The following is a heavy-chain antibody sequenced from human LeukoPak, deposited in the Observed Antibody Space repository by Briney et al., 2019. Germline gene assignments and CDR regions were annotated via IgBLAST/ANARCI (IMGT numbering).Heavy chain of an antibody. CDR1: GFTFSSYE. CDR2: ISSSGSTI. CDR3: ARVLYDGSGTYTADLFDY. J-gene: IGHJ4*02. V-gene: IGHV3-48*03. Sequence: PGGSLRLSCAASGFTFSSYEMNWVRQAPGKGLEWVSYISSSGSTIYYADSVKGRFTISRDNAKNSLYLQMNSLRAEDTAVYYCARVLYDGSGTYTADLFDYWGQGTLVTVSS. D-gene: IGHD3-10*01.